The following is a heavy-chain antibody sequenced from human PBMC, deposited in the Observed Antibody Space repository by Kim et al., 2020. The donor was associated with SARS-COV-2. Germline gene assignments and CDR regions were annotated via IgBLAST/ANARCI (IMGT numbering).Heavy chain of an antibody. CDR2: INHSGST. CDR1: GGSFSGYY. J-gene: IGHJ6*02. Sequence: SETLSLTCAVYGGSFSGYYWSWIRQPPGKGLEWIGEINHSGSTNYNPSLKSRVTISVDTSKNQFSLKLSSVTAADTAVYYCARGRVVYYYYYGMDVWGQGTTVTVSS. V-gene: IGHV4-34*01. CDR3: ARGRVVYYYYYGMDV.